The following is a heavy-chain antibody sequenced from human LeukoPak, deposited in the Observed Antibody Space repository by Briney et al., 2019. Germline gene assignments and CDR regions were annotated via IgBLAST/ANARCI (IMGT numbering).Heavy chain of an antibody. V-gene: IGHV1-18*01. D-gene: IGHD6-19*01. CDR3: ARDHRAYSSGWYSPPRG. CDR2: ISAYNGNT. CDR1: GYTFTIYG. J-gene: IGHJ4*02. Sequence: ASVKVSCKASGYTFTIYGISWVRQAPGQGLEWMGWISAYNGNTNYAQKLQGRVTMTTDTSTSTAYMELSSLRSEDTAVYYCARDHRAYSSGWYSPPRGWGQGTLVTVSS.